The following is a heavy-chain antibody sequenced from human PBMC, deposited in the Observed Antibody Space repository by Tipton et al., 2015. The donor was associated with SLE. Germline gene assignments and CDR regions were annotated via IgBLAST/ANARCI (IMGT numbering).Heavy chain of an antibody. CDR3: ARGKPGTTWAGVPAYGRDV. CDR1: GYTFTSYD. Sequence: QSGAEVKKPGASVKVSCKASGYTFTSYDINWVRQATGQGLEWMGWMNPNSGNTGYAQKFQGRVTMTRNTSISTAYMELSSLRSEDRAVYYGARGKPGTTWAGVPAYGRDVWGQGPTVPVSS. CDR2: MNPNSGNT. V-gene: IGHV1-8*01. J-gene: IGHJ6*02. D-gene: IGHD2-2*01.